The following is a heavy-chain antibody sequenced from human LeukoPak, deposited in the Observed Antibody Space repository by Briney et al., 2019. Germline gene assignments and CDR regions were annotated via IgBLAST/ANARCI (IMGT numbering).Heavy chain of an antibody. CDR2: ISGSGGST. J-gene: IGHJ1*01. CDR3: AKVRSSGWYMKYFQH. V-gene: IGHV3-23*01. CDR1: GFTFSNAW. D-gene: IGHD6-19*01. Sequence: GGSLRLSCAASGFTFSNAWMSWVRQAPGKGLEWVSAISGSGGSTYYADSVKGRFTISRDNSKNTLYLQMNSLRAEDTAVYYCAKVRSSGWYMKYFQHWGQGILVTVSS.